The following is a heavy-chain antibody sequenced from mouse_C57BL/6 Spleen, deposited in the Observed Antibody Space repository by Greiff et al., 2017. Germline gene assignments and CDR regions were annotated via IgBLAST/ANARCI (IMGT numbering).Heavy chain of an antibody. D-gene: IGHD1-1*01. CDR2: IDPEDGET. Sequence: EVKLVESGAELVKPGASVKLSCTASGFNIKDYYMHWVKQRTEQGLEWIGRIDPEDGETKYAPKFQGKATITADTSSNTAYLQLSSLTSEYTAVYYCAINGERFTKFDYWGQGTTLTVSS. CDR3: AINGERFTKFDY. J-gene: IGHJ2*01. CDR1: GFNIKDYY. V-gene: IGHV14-2*01.